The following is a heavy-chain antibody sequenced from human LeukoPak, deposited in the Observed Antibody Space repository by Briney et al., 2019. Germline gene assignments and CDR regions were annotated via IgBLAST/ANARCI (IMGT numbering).Heavy chain of an antibody. CDR3: VRDRAGPDAFDI. D-gene: IGHD5-24*01. Sequence: PGGSLRLSCAASGFTFSSYAMSWVRQAPGKGLEWVSAISGSGGSTYYADSVRGRFTISRDNSKNTLYLQMNSLRVEGTAVYYCVRDRAGPDAFDIWGPGTVVTVSS. CDR1: GFTFSSYA. J-gene: IGHJ3*02. V-gene: IGHV3-23*01. CDR2: ISGSGGST.